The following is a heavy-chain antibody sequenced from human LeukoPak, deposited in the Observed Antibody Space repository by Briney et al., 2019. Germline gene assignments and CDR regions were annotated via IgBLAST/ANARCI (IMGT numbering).Heavy chain of an antibody. D-gene: IGHD3-3*01. Sequence: ASVKVSCKASGYTFTGYYMHWVRQAPGQGLEWMGWINPNSGSTNYAQKFQGRVTMTRDTSISTAYMELSRLRSDDTAVYYCARASSGVVKARFDYWGQGTLVTVSS. CDR3: ARASSGVVKARFDY. CDR1: GYTFTGYY. J-gene: IGHJ4*02. V-gene: IGHV1-2*02. CDR2: INPNSGST.